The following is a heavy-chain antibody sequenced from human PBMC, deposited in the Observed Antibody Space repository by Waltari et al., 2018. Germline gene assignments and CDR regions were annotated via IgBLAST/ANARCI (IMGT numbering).Heavy chain of an antibody. CDR3: AREGYTSGRAGNFDY. Sequence: LVESGGDVVQSGRSLRPSCAPPRSALNNEIMPWVRQAPGKGLECVSAMSYDGYSRYYADSVKGRFTISRDDSLKTVYLQLDSLRVEDTAVYYCAREGYTSGRAGNFDYWGQGTLVTVSS. J-gene: IGHJ4*02. CDR1: RSALNNEI. CDR2: MSYDGYSR. D-gene: IGHD2-15*01. V-gene: IGHV3-30-3*01.